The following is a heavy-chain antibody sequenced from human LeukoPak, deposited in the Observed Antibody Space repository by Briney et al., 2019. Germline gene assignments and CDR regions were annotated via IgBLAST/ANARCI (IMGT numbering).Heavy chain of an antibody. CDR3: ARGRTTVTTFESRNWFDP. CDR1: GGSFSGYY. D-gene: IGHD4-11*01. V-gene: IGHV4-34*01. J-gene: IGHJ5*02. CDR2: INHGGST. Sequence: PSETLSLTCAVYGGSFSGYYWSWIRQSPGKGLEWIGEINHGGSTKYNPSLKSRVTISVDMSKNQFSLKVSSVTAADTAVYYCARGRTTVTTFESRNWFDPWGQGTLVTVSS.